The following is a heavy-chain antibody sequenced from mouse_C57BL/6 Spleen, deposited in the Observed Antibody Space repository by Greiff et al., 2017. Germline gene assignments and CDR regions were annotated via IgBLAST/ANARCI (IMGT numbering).Heavy chain of an antibody. CDR1: GFTFSDYY. J-gene: IGHJ2*01. CDR2: INYDGSST. Sequence: LQQSEGGLVQPGSSMKLSCTASGFTFSDYYMAWVRQVPEKGLEWVANINYDGSSTYYLDSLKSRFIITRDNAKNILYLQMSSLKSEDTATYYCARDQGLYDYWGQGTTLTVSS. D-gene: IGHD6-1*01. V-gene: IGHV5-16*01. CDR3: ARDQGLYDY.